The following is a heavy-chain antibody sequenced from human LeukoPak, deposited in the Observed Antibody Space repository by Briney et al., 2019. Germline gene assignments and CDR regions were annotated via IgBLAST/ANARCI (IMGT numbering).Heavy chain of an antibody. CDR3: ASSPSSSWYLTPDY. Sequence: ASVKVSCKASGYTFTSYGISWVRQAPGQGLEWMGWISAYNGNTNYAQKLQGRVTMTTDTSTSTAYMELRSLRSDDTAVYYCASSPSSSWYLTPDYWGQGTLVTVSS. J-gene: IGHJ4*02. V-gene: IGHV1-18*01. D-gene: IGHD6-13*01. CDR1: GYTFTSYG. CDR2: ISAYNGNT.